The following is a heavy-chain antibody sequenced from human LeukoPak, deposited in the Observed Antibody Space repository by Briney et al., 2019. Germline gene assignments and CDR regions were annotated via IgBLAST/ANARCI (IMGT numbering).Heavy chain of an antibody. CDR3: ARDGKGFGELLY. D-gene: IGHD3-10*01. Sequence: GGSLRLSCAASGFTFSSFGMHWVRQAPGKGLEWVAIVWYDGSKRYYADSVKGRFTISRDDSKNTLYLQMNSLRAGDTAVYYCARDGKGFGELLYWGQGTLAAVSS. CDR2: VWYDGSKR. V-gene: IGHV3-33*01. J-gene: IGHJ4*02. CDR1: GFTFSSFG.